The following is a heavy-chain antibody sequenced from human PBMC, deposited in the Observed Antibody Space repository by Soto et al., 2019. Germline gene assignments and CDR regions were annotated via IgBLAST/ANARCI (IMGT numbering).Heavy chain of an antibody. CDR2: INPSGGST. V-gene: IGHV1-46*01. CDR3: ARDREQQLVPYYYYYGMDV. CDR1: GYTFTSYY. J-gene: IGHJ6*02. Sequence: GASVKVSCTASGYTFTSYYMHWVRQAPGQGLEWMGIINPSGGSTSYAQKFQGRVTMTRDTSTSTVYMELSSLRSEDTAVYYCARDREQQLVPYYYYYGMDVWGQGTTVTVSS. D-gene: IGHD6-13*01.